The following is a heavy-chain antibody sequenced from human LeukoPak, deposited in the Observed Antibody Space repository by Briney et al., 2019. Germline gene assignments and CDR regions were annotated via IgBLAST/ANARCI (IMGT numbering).Heavy chain of an antibody. CDR2: VYYSGYT. CDR3: ARDNVGWFDP. V-gene: IGHV4-59*01. CDR1: GVSINGYY. J-gene: IGHJ5*02. Sequence: SETLSLTCTVSGVSINGYYWSWLRQPPGKGLEWIGYVYYSGYTSYDPSLKSRVTISVDTSKNQFSLELNSVTAADTAIYYCARDNVGWFDPWGQGTLVTVSS.